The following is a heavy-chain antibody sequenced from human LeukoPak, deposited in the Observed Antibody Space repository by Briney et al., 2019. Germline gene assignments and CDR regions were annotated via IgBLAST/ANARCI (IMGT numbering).Heavy chain of an antibody. D-gene: IGHD6-13*01. Sequence: SSETLSLTCTVSGGSINNYYWSWIRQPPGKGLEWIGRIYTSGSTNYNPSLKSRVTMSVDTSKNQFSLKLSSVTAADTAVYYCARLDSSSWYGDYWGQGTLVTVSS. J-gene: IGHJ4*02. CDR3: ARLDSSSWYGDY. CDR2: IYTSGST. V-gene: IGHV4-4*07. CDR1: GGSINNYY.